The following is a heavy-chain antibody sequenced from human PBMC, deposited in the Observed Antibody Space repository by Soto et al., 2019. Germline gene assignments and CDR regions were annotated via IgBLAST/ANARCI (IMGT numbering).Heavy chain of an antibody. D-gene: IGHD6-13*01. J-gene: IGHJ4*02. CDR3: ARDSSSWFDY. Sequence: QVQLVESGGGVVQPGRSLRLSCAASGFTFSSYAMHWVRQAPGKGLEWVAVISYDGSNKYYADSVKGRFTISRDNSKNTLYLQMNSLRADDTAVYYCARDSSSWFDYWGQGTLVTVSS. V-gene: IGHV3-30-3*01. CDR2: ISYDGSNK. CDR1: GFTFSSYA.